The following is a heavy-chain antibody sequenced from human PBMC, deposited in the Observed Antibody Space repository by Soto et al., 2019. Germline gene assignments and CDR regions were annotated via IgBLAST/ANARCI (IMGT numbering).Heavy chain of an antibody. V-gene: IGHV4-4*02. D-gene: IGHD3-10*01. CDR3: ANSYYGWGFDY. CDR2: VYHTGKT. J-gene: IGHJ4*02. CDR1: GGFVNTSNW. Sequence: SETLSLTCIVSGGFVNTSNWWSWIRQPPGKGLEWIGEVYHTGKTNYSPSFKSRVNMSVDKSNNQFFLKLTSVTAADTAIYYCANSYYGWGFDYWGQGALVTVSS.